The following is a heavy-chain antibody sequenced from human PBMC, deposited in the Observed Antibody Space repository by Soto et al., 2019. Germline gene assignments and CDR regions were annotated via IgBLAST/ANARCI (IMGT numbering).Heavy chain of an antibody. CDR2: TYYRSKWYS. D-gene: IGHD6-13*01. CDR3: TQAAGYISTWFFDS. CDR1: GDSVSSNSAA. V-gene: IGHV6-1*01. J-gene: IGHJ4*02. Sequence: PSQTLSLTCAISGDSVSSNSAAWNWIRQSPSRGLEWLGRTYYRSKWYSDYAVSVKSRITINPDTSKNQFSLQLNSVTPEDTAVYYCTQAAGYISTWFFDSWAQGTLVTVSS.